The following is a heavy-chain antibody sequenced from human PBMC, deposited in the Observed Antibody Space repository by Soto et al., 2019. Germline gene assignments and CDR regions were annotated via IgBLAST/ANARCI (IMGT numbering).Heavy chain of an antibody. CDR1: GFTFRNYG. CDR2: IWYDESNQ. Sequence: QVQLVESGGGVVQPGRSLRLSCAASGFTFRNYGMHWVRQAPGKGLEWVAVIWYDESNQYYTDSLKGRFTVSRDNSKNTLYLQMNSLRAEDTAVYYCARDIRSVYFDYWGQGTLVTVSS. CDR3: ARDIRSVYFDY. J-gene: IGHJ4*02. V-gene: IGHV3-33*01.